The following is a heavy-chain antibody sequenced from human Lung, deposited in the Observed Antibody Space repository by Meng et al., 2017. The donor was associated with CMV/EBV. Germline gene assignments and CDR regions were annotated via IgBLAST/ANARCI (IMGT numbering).Heavy chain of an antibody. V-gene: IGHV3-30*14. CDR2: VSYDGSQK. CDR3: VGSSNNSWHTFDF. CDR1: GFSFNCFS. D-gene: IGHD2/OR15-2a*01. Sequence: GESLKISCAASGFSFNCFSMHWVRQGPGKGLEWVAIVSYDGSQKYYADSVKGRFTISRDNYKNTVYLQMNSLRAEDTATFYCVGSSNNSWHTFDFWGQGTVVTVSS. J-gene: IGHJ4*02.